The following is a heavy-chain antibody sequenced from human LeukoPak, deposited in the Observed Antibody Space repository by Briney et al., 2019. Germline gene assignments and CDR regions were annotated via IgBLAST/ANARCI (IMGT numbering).Heavy chain of an antibody. Sequence: SETLSLTCAVYGGSFSGYFWSWVRQPPGKGLEWIGEITHSGNTNYNSSLKSRVTISVDTSNNQFSLNLNSVTAADTSVYYCARRIGYSSAWPHWYFDLWGRGTLVTVSS. J-gene: IGHJ2*01. CDR2: ITHSGNT. V-gene: IGHV4-34*01. CDR3: ARRIGYSSAWPHWYFDL. D-gene: IGHD6-19*01. CDR1: GGSFSGYF.